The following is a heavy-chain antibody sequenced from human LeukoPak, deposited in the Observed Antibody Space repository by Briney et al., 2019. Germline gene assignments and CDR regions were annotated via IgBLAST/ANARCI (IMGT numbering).Heavy chain of an antibody. CDR2: IYYSGST. Sequence: SETLSLTCTVSGGSISSYYWSWIRQPPGKGLEWIGYIYYSGSTNYNPSLKSRVTISVDTSKNQFSLKLSSVTAAGTAVYYCARDRGDRSYYDFWSGYSLGAFDIWGQGTMVTVSS. CDR3: ARDRGDRSYYDFWSGYSLGAFDI. CDR1: GGSISSYY. V-gene: IGHV4-59*01. D-gene: IGHD3-3*01. J-gene: IGHJ3*02.